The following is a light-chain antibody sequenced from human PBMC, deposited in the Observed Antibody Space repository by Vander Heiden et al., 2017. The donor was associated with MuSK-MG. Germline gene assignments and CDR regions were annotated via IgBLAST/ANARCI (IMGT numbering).Light chain of an antibody. Sequence: DIQMTQSPSPVSASVGDRVTITCRASKTIGTYLAWFQQKPGTAPKLLIYKSSTLERGVPSRFRGSGSGTQFTLTIRSLQPDDFATYYCQQYSNYWTFGQGTKVEI. V-gene: IGKV1-5*03. CDR3: QQYSNYWT. CDR1: KTIGTY. CDR2: KSS. J-gene: IGKJ1*01.